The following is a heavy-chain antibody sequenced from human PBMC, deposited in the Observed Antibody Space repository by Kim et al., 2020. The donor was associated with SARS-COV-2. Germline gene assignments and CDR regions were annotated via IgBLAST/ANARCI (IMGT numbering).Heavy chain of an antibody. CDR3: ARGTGYSSSWYGARNWFDT. Sequence: SETLSLTCAVYGGSFSGYYWSWIRQPPGKGLEWIGEINHSGSTNYNPSLKSRVTISVDTSKNQFSLKLSSVTAADTAVYYCARGTGYSSSWYGARNWFDTWGQGTLVTVSS. CDR2: INHSGST. CDR1: GGSFSGYY. J-gene: IGHJ5*02. D-gene: IGHD6-13*01. V-gene: IGHV4-34*01.